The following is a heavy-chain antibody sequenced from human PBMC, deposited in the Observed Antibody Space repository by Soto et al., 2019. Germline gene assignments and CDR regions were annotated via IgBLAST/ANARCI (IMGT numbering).Heavy chain of an antibody. Sequence: PSETLSLTCAVYGGSFSGYYWSWIRQPPGKGLEWIGEINHSGSTNYNPSLKSRVTISVDTSKNQFSLKLSSVTAADTAVYYCARVSSSWYWFDPWGQGTLVTVSS. CDR1: GGSFSGYY. V-gene: IGHV4-34*01. CDR2: INHSGST. CDR3: ARVSSSWYWFDP. J-gene: IGHJ5*02. D-gene: IGHD6-13*01.